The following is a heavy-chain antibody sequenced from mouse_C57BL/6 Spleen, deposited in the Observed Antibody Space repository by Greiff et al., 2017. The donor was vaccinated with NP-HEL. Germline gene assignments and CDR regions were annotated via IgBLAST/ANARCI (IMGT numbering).Heavy chain of an antibody. V-gene: IGHV5-17*01. D-gene: IGHD2-1*01. CDR2: ISSGSSTI. CDR3: ARDGNYALFDY. J-gene: IGHJ2*01. Sequence: EVQLQESGGGLVKPGGSLKLSCAASGFTFSDYGMHWVRQAPEKGLEWVAYISSGSSTINYADTVKGRFTISRDNAKNTLFLQMTSLRSEDTAMYYCARDGNYALFDYWGQGTTLTVSS. CDR1: GFTFSDYG.